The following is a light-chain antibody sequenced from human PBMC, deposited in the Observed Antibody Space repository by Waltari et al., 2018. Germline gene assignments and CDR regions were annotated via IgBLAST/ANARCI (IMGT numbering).Light chain of an antibody. CDR1: SSDVGGYNY. CDR2: DVS. Sequence: QSALTQPASVSGSPGQSITISCTGTSSDVGGYNYVSWYQQHPGKAPKLLIYDVSNRPSVLSNRFSGSKAGNTASLTISGLQAEDEADYYYSSYTSSNTWVFGGGTKLTVL. V-gene: IGLV2-14*03. J-gene: IGLJ3*02. CDR3: SSYTSSNTWV.